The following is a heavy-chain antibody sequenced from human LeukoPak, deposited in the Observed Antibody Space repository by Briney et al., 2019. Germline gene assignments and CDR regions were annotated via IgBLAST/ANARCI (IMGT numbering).Heavy chain of an antibody. V-gene: IGHV3-23*01. CDR3: ARDLVPSYDILTDVYYYGMDV. Sequence: GGSLRLSCAASGFNFANHAMSWVRQTPGKGLEWVSAISGGGDITYYADSVTGRFTISRDNSKDTLFLQMHSLRPGDTAVYYCARDLVPSYDILTDVYYYGMDVWGQGTTVTVSS. J-gene: IGHJ6*02. D-gene: IGHD3-9*01. CDR2: ISGGGDIT. CDR1: GFNFANHA.